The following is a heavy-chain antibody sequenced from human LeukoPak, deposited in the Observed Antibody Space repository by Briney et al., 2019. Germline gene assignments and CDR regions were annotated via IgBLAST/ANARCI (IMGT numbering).Heavy chain of an antibody. CDR1: GGSFSGYY. V-gene: IGHV4-34*01. CDR2: INHSGST. Sequence: SETLSLTCAVYGGSFSGYYWSWIRQPPGKGLEWIGEINHSGSTNYNPSLKSRVTISVDTSKNQFSLKLNSVTAADTAVYYCARVLQYYDFWSGYNRPGGFDPWGQGTLVTVSS. D-gene: IGHD3-3*01. J-gene: IGHJ5*02. CDR3: ARVLQYYDFWSGYNRPGGFDP.